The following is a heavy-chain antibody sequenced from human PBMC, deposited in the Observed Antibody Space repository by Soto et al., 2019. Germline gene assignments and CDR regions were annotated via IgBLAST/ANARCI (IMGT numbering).Heavy chain of an antibody. D-gene: IGHD3-10*01. CDR3: AGGGVRGVITRTRDYYGMDV. CDR2: IYPGDSDT. CDR1: GYMFTSYW. Sequence: ESLKISCAGSGYMFTSYWIGWVRQMPGKGLEWMGIIYPGDSDTRYSPSFQGQVTISADKSISTAYLQWSSLKASDTAMYYCAGGGVRGVITRTRDYYGMDVWGQGTTVTVSS. J-gene: IGHJ6*02. V-gene: IGHV5-51*01.